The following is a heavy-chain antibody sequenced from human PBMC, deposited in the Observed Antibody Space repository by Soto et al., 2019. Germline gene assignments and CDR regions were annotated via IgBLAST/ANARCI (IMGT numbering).Heavy chain of an antibody. CDR1: GVTLGSCT. J-gene: IGHJ4*01. Sequence: SVKVSCKASGVTLGSCTSRSVRQSPGQGLECMTPIIPIPGLANHAQKFKGRVTTTADTSTSTPYMELSSLSSEDTAVYYCARDSRYSSGGRRQKKGPIDYWGHGTLVTVSS. CDR2: IIPIPGLA. V-gene: IGHV1-69*10. CDR3: ARDSRYSSGGRRQKKGPIDY. D-gene: IGHD2-15*01.